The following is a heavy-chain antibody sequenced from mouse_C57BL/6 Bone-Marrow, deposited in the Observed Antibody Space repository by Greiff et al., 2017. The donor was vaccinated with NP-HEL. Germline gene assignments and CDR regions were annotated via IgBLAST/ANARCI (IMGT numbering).Heavy chain of an antibody. CDR3: ARSGGLRRGFDY. D-gene: IGHD2-4*01. V-gene: IGHV1-82*01. CDR2: IYPGDGDT. CDR1: GYAFSSSW. J-gene: IGHJ3*01. Sequence: QVQLQQSGPELVKPGASVKISCKASGYAFSSSWMNWVKQRPGKGLEWIGRIYPGDGDTNYNGKFKGKATLTADKSSSTAYMQLSSLTSEDSAVYFCARSGGLRRGFDYWGQGTLVTVSA.